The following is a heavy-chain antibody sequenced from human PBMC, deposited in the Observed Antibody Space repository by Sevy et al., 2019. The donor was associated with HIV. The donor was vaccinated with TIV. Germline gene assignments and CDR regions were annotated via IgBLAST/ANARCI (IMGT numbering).Heavy chain of an antibody. CDR3: ARDEYYYGSGSYYNVGAFDI. CDR1: GGSISSGGYY. D-gene: IGHD3-10*01. Sequence: SETLSLTCTVSGGSISSGGYYWSWIRQHPGKGLEWIGYIYYSGSTYNNPSLKSRVTISVDTSKNQFSLTLSSVTAADTAVYYCARDEYYYGSGSYYNVGAFDIWGQGTMVTVSS. CDR2: IYYSGST. V-gene: IGHV4-31*03. J-gene: IGHJ3*02.